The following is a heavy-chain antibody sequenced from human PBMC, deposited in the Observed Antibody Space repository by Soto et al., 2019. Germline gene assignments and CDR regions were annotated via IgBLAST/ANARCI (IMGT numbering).Heavy chain of an antibody. D-gene: IGHD6-19*01. V-gene: IGHV5-10-1*01. J-gene: IGHJ6*02. CDR3: ARRHGSGWFRGADYYYGMDV. CDR1: GYSCTSYW. CDR2: IDPSDSYT. Sequence: ESLKICCKGAGYSCTSYWISWVRQIPGKGLEWMGRIDPSDSYTNYSPSFQGHVTISADKSISTAYLQWSSLKASDTAMYYCARRHGSGWFRGADYYYGMDVWGQGTTVTVS.